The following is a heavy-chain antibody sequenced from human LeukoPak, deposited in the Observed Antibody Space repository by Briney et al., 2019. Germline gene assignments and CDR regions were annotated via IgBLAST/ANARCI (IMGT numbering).Heavy chain of an antibody. D-gene: IGHD3-10*01. J-gene: IGHJ6*03. V-gene: IGHV1-18*01. CDR3: ARGGEVGSNDRIYYYYMDV. CDR2: ISTYNGNT. CDR1: GYTFTTYG. Sequence: ASVTVSFKTSGYTFTTYGITWVRQAPGQGLECMGWISTYNGNTNYAQKFQGRVTMTTDTSTSTAYMELRSLTSDDTAVYYCARGGEVGSNDRIYYYYMDVWGKGTTVTVSS.